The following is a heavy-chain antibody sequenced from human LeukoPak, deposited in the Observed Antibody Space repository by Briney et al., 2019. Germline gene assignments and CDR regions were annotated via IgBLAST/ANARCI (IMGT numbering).Heavy chain of an antibody. CDR3: AKNREYSGYDPPGGH. CDR1: GFTFSSYS. J-gene: IGHJ4*02. D-gene: IGHD5-12*01. Sequence: GGSLRLSCAASGFTFSSYSMNWVRQAPGKGLEWVSSISSSSSYIYYADSVKGRFTVSRDNAKNSLYLQMNSLRAEDTAVYYCAKNREYSGYDPPGGHWGQGTLVTVSS. V-gene: IGHV3-21*04. CDR2: ISSSSSYI.